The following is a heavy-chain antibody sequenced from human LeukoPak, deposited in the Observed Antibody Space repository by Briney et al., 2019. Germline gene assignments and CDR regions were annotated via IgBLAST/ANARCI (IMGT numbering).Heavy chain of an antibody. J-gene: IGHJ4*02. CDR3: ARPDHYGDYLNY. CDR1: GFTFSSYG. D-gene: IGHD4-17*01. CDR2: IRYDGSNK. Sequence: GGSLRLSCAASGFTFSSYGMHWVRQAPGKGLEWVAFIRYDGSNKYYADSVKGRFTISRDKSKNTLYLQMNSLRAEDTAVYYCARPDHYGDYLNYWGQGTLVTVSS. V-gene: IGHV3-30*02.